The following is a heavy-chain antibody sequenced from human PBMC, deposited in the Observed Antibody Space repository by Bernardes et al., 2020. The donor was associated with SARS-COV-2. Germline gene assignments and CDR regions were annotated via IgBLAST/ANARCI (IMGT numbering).Heavy chain of an antibody. Sequence: GCSLRLSCAASGFTFSSSAMSWVRQAPGKGLEWVSAISGSGGSTYYADSVKGRFTISRDNSKNTLYLQMNSLRAEDTAVYYCAKKRSQYSSSPLSYFDYWGQGTLVTVSS. D-gene: IGHD6-6*01. J-gene: IGHJ4*02. CDR3: AKKRSQYSSSPLSYFDY. CDR1: GFTFSSSA. CDR2: ISGSGGST. V-gene: IGHV3-23*01.